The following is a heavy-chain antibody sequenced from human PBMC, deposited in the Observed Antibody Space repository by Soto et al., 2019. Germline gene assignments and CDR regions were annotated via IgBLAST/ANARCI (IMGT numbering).Heavy chain of an antibody. CDR3: ARGGFDYYDSSGYWFDY. Sequence: GGSLRLSCAASGFTFSSYSMNWVRQAPGKGLEWVSYISSSSSTIYYADSVKGRFTISRDNAKNSLYLQMNSLRDEDTAVYYCARGGFDYYDSSGYWFDYWGQGTLVTVSS. D-gene: IGHD3-22*01. CDR2: ISSSSSTI. V-gene: IGHV3-48*02. CDR1: GFTFSSYS. J-gene: IGHJ4*02.